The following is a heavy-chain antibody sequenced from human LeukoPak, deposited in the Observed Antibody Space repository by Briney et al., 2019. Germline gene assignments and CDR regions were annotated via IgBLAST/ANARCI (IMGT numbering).Heavy chain of an antibody. CDR3: AKDPRAPGIRLYYFDY. CDR1: GFTFSSYA. V-gene: IGHV3-23*01. CDR2: ISGSGGST. J-gene: IGHJ4*02. Sequence: GGSLGLSCAASGFTFSSYAMSWVRQAPGKGLEWVSAISGSGGSTYYADSVKGRFTISRDNSKNTLYLQMNSLRAEDTAVYYCAKDPRAPGIRLYYFDYWGQGTLVTVSS. D-gene: IGHD5-12*01.